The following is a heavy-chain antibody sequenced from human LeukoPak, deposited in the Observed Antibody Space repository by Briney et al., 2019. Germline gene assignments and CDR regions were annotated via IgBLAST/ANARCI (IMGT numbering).Heavy chain of an antibody. CDR3: ARAGVITSSWYFDL. CDR2: INHSGST. J-gene: IGHJ2*01. V-gene: IGHV4-34*01. Sequence: SETLSLTCAVYGGSFSGYYWSWIRQPPGKGLEWIGEINHSGSTNYNPSLKSRVTTSVDTSKNQFSLKLSSVTAADTAVYYCARAGVITSSWYFDLWGRGTLVSVSS. D-gene: IGHD3-22*01. CDR1: GGSFSGYY.